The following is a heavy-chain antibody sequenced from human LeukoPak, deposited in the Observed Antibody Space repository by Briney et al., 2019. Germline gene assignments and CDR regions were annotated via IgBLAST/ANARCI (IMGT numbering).Heavy chain of an antibody. D-gene: IGHD3-10*01. CDR1: GFTFSSYS. CDR2: ISSSGSYI. CDR3: ATGIRGVMSHFDY. J-gene: IGHJ4*02. V-gene: IGHV3-21*01. Sequence: GGSLRLSCAASGFTFSSYSMNWVRQAPGKGLGWVSSISSSGSYIYYADSVKGRLTISRDNAKKSLYLQMNSLRAEDTAVYYCATGIRGVMSHFDYWGQGTLVTVSS.